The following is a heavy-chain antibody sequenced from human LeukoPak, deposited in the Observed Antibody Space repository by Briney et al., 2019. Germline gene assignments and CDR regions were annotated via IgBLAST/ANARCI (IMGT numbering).Heavy chain of an antibody. CDR3: ARASGGVVYYYYVDV. V-gene: IGHV3-23*01. CDR1: GFTFSSYA. J-gene: IGHJ6*03. D-gene: IGHD3-10*01. Sequence: GGSLRLSCAASGFTFSSYAMSWVRQAPGKGLEWVSAISGSGGSTYYADSVKGRFTISRDNSKNTLYLQMNSLRAEDTAVYYCARASGGVVYYYYVDVWGKGTTVTVSS. CDR2: ISGSGGST.